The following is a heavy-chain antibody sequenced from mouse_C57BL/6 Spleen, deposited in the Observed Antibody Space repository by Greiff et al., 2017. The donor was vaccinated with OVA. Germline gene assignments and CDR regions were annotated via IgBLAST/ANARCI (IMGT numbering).Heavy chain of an antibody. J-gene: IGHJ4*01. D-gene: IGHD2-1*01. CDR1: GYTFTSYW. CDR3: ARLNYGNYDAMDY. Sequence: VKLQQPGAELVKPGASVKMSCKASGYTFTSYWITWVKQRPGQGLEWIGDIYPGSGSTNYNEKFKSKATLTVDTSSSTAYMQLSSLTSEDSAVYYCARLNYGNYDAMDYWGQGTSVTVSS. CDR2: IYPGSGST. V-gene: IGHV1-55*01.